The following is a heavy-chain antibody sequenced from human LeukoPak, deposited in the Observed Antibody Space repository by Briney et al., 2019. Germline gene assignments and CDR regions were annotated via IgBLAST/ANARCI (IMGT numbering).Heavy chain of an antibody. D-gene: IGHD6-6*01. Sequence: ASVKVSCKASGYTFTSYYMHWVRQAPGQGLEWMGRINPSGGSTSYAQKFQGRVTMTRDTSTSTVYMELSSLRSEDTAVYYCARDGSSSSYYYYYYMDVWGKGTTVTVSS. J-gene: IGHJ6*03. CDR3: ARDGSSSSYYYYYYMDV. CDR1: GYTFTSYY. V-gene: IGHV1-46*01. CDR2: INPSGGST.